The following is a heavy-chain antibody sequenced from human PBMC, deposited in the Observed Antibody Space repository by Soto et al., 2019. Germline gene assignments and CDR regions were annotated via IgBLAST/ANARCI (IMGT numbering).Heavy chain of an antibody. CDR2: IKQDGSEK. CDR1: GFTFSSNW. Sequence: PWGSLRLSCAASGFTFSSNWISWVSQAHRKGLEWVANIKQDGSEKYYVDSVKGRFTISRDNAKNSLYLQMNSLRAEDTAVYYCARAASSSSTLWYYYYGMDVWGQGTTVTVSS. V-gene: IGHV3-7*03. CDR3: ARAASSSSTLWYYYYGMDV. D-gene: IGHD6-6*01. J-gene: IGHJ6*02.